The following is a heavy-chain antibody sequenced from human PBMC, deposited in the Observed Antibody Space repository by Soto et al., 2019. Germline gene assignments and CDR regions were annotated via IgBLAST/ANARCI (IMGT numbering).Heavy chain of an antibody. CDR2: ISGSGDST. D-gene: IGHD2-2*01. Sequence: EVQLLDSGGGLVQPGGSLRLSCAASGFTFSSYALSWVRQAPGKGLEWVSGISGSGDSTNYADSVKGRFTISRDNSENTVYLQMNSLRAEDTAVYYCAKRFCTSTTCLSLDFYYYIGGWGEGTTVTVSS. CDR3: AKRFCTSTTCLSLDFYYYIGG. V-gene: IGHV3-23*01. J-gene: IGHJ6*03. CDR1: GFTFSSYA.